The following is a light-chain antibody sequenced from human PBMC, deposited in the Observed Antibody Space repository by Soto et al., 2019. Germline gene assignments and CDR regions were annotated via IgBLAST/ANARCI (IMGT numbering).Light chain of an antibody. V-gene: IGKV1-9*01. CDR1: QGISSY. J-gene: IGKJ3*01. CDR2: AAS. Sequence: DIQLTQSPSFLSASVGDRVTITCRASQGISSYLAWYQQKPGKAPKLLIYAASTLQSGVPSRFSGSGSGKEFTLTISSLQPEDFATYYCQQEFTFGPGTKVDIK. CDR3: QQEFT.